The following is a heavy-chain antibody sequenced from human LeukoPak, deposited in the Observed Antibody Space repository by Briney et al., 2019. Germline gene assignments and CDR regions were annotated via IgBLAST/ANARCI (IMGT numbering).Heavy chain of an antibody. J-gene: IGHJ6*04. CDR3: AELGITMIGGV. Sequence: GGSLRLSCAASGFTFSSYSMNWVRQAPGKGLEWVSSISSSSTYIYYADSVKGRFTISRDNAKNSLYLQVNSLRAEDTAVYYCAELGITMIGGVWGKGTTVTISS. V-gene: IGHV3-21*01. CDR2: ISSSSTYI. D-gene: IGHD3-10*02. CDR1: GFTFSSYS.